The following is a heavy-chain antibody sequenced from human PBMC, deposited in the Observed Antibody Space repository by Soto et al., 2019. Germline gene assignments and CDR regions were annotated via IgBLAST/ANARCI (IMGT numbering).Heavy chain of an antibody. CDR1: GDSINTPHYY. V-gene: IGHV4-31*02. Sequence: PSETLSLTCTVSGDSINTPHYYWSWIRQPPGKGLEWIGYIYYSGSTYYNPSLKSRVTISEDMSKNQFSLKLSSVSAADTAVYYCARGLEPMVRGIIIPNLFAPWGQGTLVTVSS. D-gene: IGHD3-10*01. J-gene: IGHJ5*02. CDR3: ARGLEPMVRGIIIPNLFAP. CDR2: IYYSGST.